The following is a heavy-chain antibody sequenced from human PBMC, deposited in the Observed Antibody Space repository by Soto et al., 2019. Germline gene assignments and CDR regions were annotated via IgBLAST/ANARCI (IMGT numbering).Heavy chain of an antibody. J-gene: IGHJ5*02. V-gene: IGHV4-31*03. Sequence: SETLSLTCSGSGAALNSGNYYWSWIRQVPGKGLEWIGHIYVTGAVDYNPSLRDRITISQDTSERQFSLNLRLVTAADTAVYYCARLRIATNNYKWFDPWGQGTLVTVSS. CDR1: GAALNSGNYY. D-gene: IGHD2-21*01. CDR3: ARLRIATNNYKWFDP. CDR2: IYVTGAV.